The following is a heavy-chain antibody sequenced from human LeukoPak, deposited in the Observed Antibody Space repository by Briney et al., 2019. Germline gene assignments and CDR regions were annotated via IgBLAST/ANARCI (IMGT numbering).Heavy chain of an antibody. CDR1: GFTFRTYE. Sequence: QPGGSLRLSCVASGFTFRTYEMNWVRQAPGKGLEWVSYISGSDPTVYYADSVRGRFTISRDNAKNSLYLQMNSLRAEDTAVYYCARDKIGYHRWFDPWGQGTLVTVSS. CDR2: ISGSDPTV. D-gene: IGHD6-25*01. J-gene: IGHJ5*02. V-gene: IGHV3-48*03. CDR3: ARDKIGYHRWFDP.